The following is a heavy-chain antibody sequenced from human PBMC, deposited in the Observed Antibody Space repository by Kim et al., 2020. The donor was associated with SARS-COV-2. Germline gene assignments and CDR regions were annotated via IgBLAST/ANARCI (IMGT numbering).Heavy chain of an antibody. J-gene: IGHJ6*02. CDR1: GFTFSDYY. CDR2: ISSSGSTI. CDR3: ARVGPGDYYDSSGYYAPVDYYYGMDV. D-gene: IGHD3-22*01. Sequence: GGSLRLSCAASGFTFSDYYMSWIRQAPGKGLEWVSYISSSGSTIYYADSVKGRFTISRDNAKNSLYLQMNSLRAEDTAVYYCARVGPGDYYDSSGYYAPVDYYYGMDVWGQGTTVTVSS. V-gene: IGHV3-11*01.